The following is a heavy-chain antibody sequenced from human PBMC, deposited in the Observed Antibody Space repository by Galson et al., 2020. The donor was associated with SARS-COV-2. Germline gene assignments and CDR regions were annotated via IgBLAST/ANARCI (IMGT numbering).Heavy chain of an antibody. J-gene: IGHJ3*02. D-gene: IGHD3-22*01. Sequence: SETLSLTCTVSGGSISSGSYYWSWIRQPAGKGLEWIGRIHTTGSTNYNPSLKSRVTISVDTSRNQFSLGLRSVTAADPAVYYCSRSHDSRGTAFGIWGQGTMVTVSS. CDR3: SRSHDSRGTAFGI. CDR2: IHTTGST. CDR1: GGSISSGSYY. V-gene: IGHV4-61*02.